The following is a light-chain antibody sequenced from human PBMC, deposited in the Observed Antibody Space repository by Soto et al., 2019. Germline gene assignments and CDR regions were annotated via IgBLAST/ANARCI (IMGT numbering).Light chain of an antibody. V-gene: IGLV2-8*01. CDR1: SSDVGGYDY. J-gene: IGLJ1*01. Sequence: QYALTQPPSASASSGQSVTISCTGTSSDVGGYDYVSWYQHHPGKAPILMIYEVTKRSSGVPDRFSGSKSGNTASLTVSGLLAEDEADYYCASYAGGNQVFGTGTKLTVL. CDR3: ASYAGGNQV. CDR2: EVT.